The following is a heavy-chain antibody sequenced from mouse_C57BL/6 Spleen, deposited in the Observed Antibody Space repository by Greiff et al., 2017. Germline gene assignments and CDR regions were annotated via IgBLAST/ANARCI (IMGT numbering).Heavy chain of an antibody. V-gene: IGHV1-53*01. Sequence: VQLQQPGTELVQPGASVKMSCKASGYTFTSYWMHWVKQRTGQGLEWIGNINPSNGGTNYNEKFKSKATLTVDKSSITAYMQRISLPSEYSAVYYCARPLRGGFAYWGQGTLVTVAA. D-gene: IGHD1-1*01. J-gene: IGHJ3*01. CDR1: GYTFTSYW. CDR3: ARPLRGGFAY. CDR2: INPSNGGT.